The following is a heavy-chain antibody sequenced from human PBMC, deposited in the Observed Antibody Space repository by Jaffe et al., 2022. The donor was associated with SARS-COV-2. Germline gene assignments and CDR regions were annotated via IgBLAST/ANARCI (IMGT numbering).Heavy chain of an antibody. CDR2: ISSSSSYI. CDR3: ARDSGMADRLLWFGERLSWFDP. D-gene: IGHD3-10*01. CDR1: GFTFSSYS. V-gene: IGHV3-21*01. Sequence: EVQLVESGGGLVKPGGSLRLSCAASGFTFSSYSMNWVRQAPGKGLEWVSSISSSSSYIYYADSVKGRFTISRDNAKNSLYLQMNSLRAEDTAVYYCARDSGMADRLLWFGERLSWFDPWGQGTLVTVSS. J-gene: IGHJ5*02.